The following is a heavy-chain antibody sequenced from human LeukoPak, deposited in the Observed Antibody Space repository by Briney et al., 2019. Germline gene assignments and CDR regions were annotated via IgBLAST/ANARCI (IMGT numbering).Heavy chain of an antibody. D-gene: IGHD1-26*01. J-gene: IGHJ4*02. V-gene: IGHV3-21*01. CDR1: GFSFSSYT. CDR3: ATSLYSGTKLDY. CDR2: ISSSSSYI. Sequence: GGSLRLSCAASGFSFSSYTMNWVRQAPGKGLEWVSIISSSSSYIYYADSVKGRFTISRDNAKNALYLQMNSLRVEDTAVYYCATSLYSGTKLDYWGQGTLVTVSS.